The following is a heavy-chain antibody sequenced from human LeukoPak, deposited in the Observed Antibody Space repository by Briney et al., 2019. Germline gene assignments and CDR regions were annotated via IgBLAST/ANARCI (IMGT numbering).Heavy chain of an antibody. V-gene: IGHV3-48*04. CDR3: ARGAVAGTYQPIY. CDR1: GFTFSSYS. J-gene: IGHJ4*02. CDR2: ISSSSSTI. Sequence: GGSLRLSCAASGFTFSSYSMNWVRQAPGKGLEWVSYISSSSSTIYYADSVKGRFTISRDNAKNSLYLQMNSLRAEDTAVYYCARGAVAGTYQPIYWGQGTLVTVSS. D-gene: IGHD6-19*01.